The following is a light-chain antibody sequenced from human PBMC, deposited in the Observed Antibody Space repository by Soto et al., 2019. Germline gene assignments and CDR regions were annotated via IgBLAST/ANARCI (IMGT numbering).Light chain of an antibody. J-gene: IGLJ1*01. V-gene: IGLV2-14*01. Sequence: QSALTQPASVSGSPGQSITISCTGTSSDVGRYNHVSWYQQHPGKVPKLIIYEVTNRPSGVSNRFSGSKSGNTASLTISGLQAVDEADYFCGSLAAGNNFVFGTGTKVTVL. CDR3: GSLAAGNNFV. CDR2: EVT. CDR1: SSDVGRYNH.